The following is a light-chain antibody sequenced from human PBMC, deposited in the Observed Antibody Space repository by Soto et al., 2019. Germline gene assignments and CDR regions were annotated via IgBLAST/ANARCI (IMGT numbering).Light chain of an antibody. CDR2: KTS. V-gene: IGKV1-5*03. CDR3: QQDTVYPLT. CDR1: QSITTW. Sequence: DIQMTQSPSTLSASVGDRVTITCRASQSITTWLAWYQQKPGRAPKLLISKTSSLRSGVPSRFSGSGSGTDFTLTISSLQPDDFATYYCQQDTVYPLTFGGGTKVEIK. J-gene: IGKJ4*01.